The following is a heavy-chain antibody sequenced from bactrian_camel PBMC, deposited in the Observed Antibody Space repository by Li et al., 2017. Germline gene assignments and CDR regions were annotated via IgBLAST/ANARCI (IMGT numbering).Heavy chain of an antibody. CDR3: AAHNLPGTHSFCNLAKEWYSY. Sequence: HVQLVESGGGSVQAGGSVRLSCAASDTTFCMGWFRQTPGKEREGVARIATGSGSTLYADSVKGRFTISRDNDQNMLYLQMNNLNPEDTAMYYCAAHNLPGTHSFCNLAKEWYSYWGQGTQVTVS. CDR2: IATGSGST. J-gene: IGHJ4*01. D-gene: IGHD2*01. V-gene: IGHV3S54*01. CDR1: DTTFC.